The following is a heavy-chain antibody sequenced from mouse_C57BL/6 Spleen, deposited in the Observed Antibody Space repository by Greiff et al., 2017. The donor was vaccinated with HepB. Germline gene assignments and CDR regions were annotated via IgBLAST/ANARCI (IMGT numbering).Heavy chain of an antibody. J-gene: IGHJ2*01. D-gene: IGHD2-4*01. CDR2: IYPGDGDT. CDR1: GYAFSSSW. Sequence: VQLQQSGPELVKPGASVKISCKASGYAFSSSWMNWVKQRPGKGLEWIGRIYPGDGDTNYNGKFKGKATLTADKSSSTAYMQLSSLTSEDSAVYFCARNDYYFDYWGQGTTLTVSS. V-gene: IGHV1-82*01. CDR3: ARNDYYFDY.